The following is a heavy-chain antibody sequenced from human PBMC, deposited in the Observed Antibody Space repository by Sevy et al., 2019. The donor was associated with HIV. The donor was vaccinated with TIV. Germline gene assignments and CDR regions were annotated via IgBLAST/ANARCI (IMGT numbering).Heavy chain of an antibody. D-gene: IGHD1-26*01. V-gene: IGHV3-30-3*01. CDR1: GFAFSTHA. Sequence: GGSLRLSCAASGFAFSTHAMHWVPQAPGKGLEWVAVISYEGTGTFYAPSVEGRFTISRDNSKNMLSLKINSLKPEDTAVYYCARDGGYSIKWYPLYWGHGTLVTVSS. CDR2: ISYEGTGT. J-gene: IGHJ4*01. CDR3: ARDGGYSIKWYPLY.